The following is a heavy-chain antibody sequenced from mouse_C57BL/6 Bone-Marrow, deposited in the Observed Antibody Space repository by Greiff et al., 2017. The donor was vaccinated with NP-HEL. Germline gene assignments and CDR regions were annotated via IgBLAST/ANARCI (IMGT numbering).Heavy chain of an antibody. V-gene: IGHV1-81*01. Sequence: VQLQQSGAELARPGASVKLSCKASGYTFTSYGISWVKQRTRQGLVWIGEIYPSSGNTYYNEKFKGKATLTPDKSSSTAYMELSSLTSEDSAVYFCASTVVAEDAMDYWGQGTSVTVSS. D-gene: IGHD1-1*01. CDR3: ASTVVAEDAMDY. J-gene: IGHJ4*01. CDR1: GYTFTSYG. CDR2: IYPSSGNT.